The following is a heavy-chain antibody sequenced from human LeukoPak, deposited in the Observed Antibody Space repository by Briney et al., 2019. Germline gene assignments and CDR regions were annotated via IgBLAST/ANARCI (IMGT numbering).Heavy chain of an antibody. Sequence: PGGSLRLSCAASGFTFSNYAMSWVRQAPGKGLEWVSTISGSGGSTYYADSVKGQFTISRDNSKNTLYLQMNSLRAEDAAVYYCARLAGFTVVHYYYYYMDVWGKGTTVTVSS. CDR3: ARLAGFTVVHYYYYYMDV. CDR1: GFTFSNYA. V-gene: IGHV3-23*01. D-gene: IGHD2-21*01. CDR2: ISGSGGST. J-gene: IGHJ6*03.